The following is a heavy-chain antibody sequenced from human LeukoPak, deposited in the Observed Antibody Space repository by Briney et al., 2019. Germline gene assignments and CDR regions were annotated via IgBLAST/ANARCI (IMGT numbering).Heavy chain of an antibody. V-gene: IGHV3-21*01. J-gene: IGHJ4*02. CDR1: GFTFSSYA. Sequence: GSLRLSCAASGFTFSSYAMSWVRQAPGKGLEWVSSISSSSSYIYYADSVKGRFTISRDNAKNSLYLQMNSLRAEDTAVYYCARDDGTVIDYWGQGTLVTVSS. D-gene: IGHD2-8*02. CDR2: ISSSSSYI. CDR3: ARDDGTVIDY.